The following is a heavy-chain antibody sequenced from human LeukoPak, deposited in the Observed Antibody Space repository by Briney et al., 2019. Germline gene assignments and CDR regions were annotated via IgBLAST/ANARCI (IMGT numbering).Heavy chain of an antibody. V-gene: IGHV3-23*01. CDR2: ISGSGGST. D-gene: IGHD6-19*01. Sequence: GGSLRLSCAASGFTFSSYAMSWVRQAPGKGLEWVSAISGSGGSTHYADSVKGRFTISRDNSKNTLYLQMNSLRAGDTAVYYCAKEGLTAPGIAVAGGGYFDYWGQGTLVTVSS. J-gene: IGHJ4*02. CDR3: AKEGLTAPGIAVAGGGYFDY. CDR1: GFTFSSYA.